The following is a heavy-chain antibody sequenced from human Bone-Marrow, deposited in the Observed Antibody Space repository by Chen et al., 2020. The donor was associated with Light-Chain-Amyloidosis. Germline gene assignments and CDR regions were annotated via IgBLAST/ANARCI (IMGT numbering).Heavy chain of an antibody. D-gene: IGHD3-22*01. CDR1: GFTFDDYA. CDR2: ISWNSGSI. V-gene: IGHV3-9*01. CDR3: AKDRYYYDSSGYYIFDY. J-gene: IGHJ4*02. Sequence: EVQLVESGGGLVQPGRSLRLSCAASGFTFDDYAMHWVRQAPGKGLEWVSGISWNSGSIGYADSVKGRFTISRDNAKNSLYLQMNSLRAEDTALYYCAKDRYYYDSSGYYIFDYWGQGTLVTVSS.